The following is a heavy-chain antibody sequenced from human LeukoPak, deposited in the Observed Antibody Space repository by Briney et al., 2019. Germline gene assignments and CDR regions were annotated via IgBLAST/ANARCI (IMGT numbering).Heavy chain of an antibody. V-gene: IGHV3-30*03. CDR3: ARVMTSGYYTFDY. Sequence: GGSLRLSCAASGFTFSSCGVHWVRQAPGKGLEWVAVISYDGTNKYYADSVKGRFTISRDSSKNTLYLQMSSLRAEDTAVYYCARVMTSGYYTFDYWGQGTLVTVSS. J-gene: IGHJ4*02. CDR2: ISYDGTNK. D-gene: IGHD3-22*01. CDR1: GFTFSSCG.